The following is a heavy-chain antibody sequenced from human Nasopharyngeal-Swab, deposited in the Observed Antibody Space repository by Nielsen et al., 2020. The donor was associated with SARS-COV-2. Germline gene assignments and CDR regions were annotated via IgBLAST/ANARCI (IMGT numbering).Heavy chain of an antibody. V-gene: IGHV3-33*01. CDR3: ARGEGVQASAYYDSSGYFPFDY. CDR2: IWYDGTDN. J-gene: IGHJ4*02. D-gene: IGHD3-22*01. Sequence: GESLPISCAASGFTFSTYGMHWVRPAPGKGLEWVAIIWYDGTDNYYADSVKGRFTISRDNSKNTLYLQMNSLRAEDTAVYYCARGEGVQASAYYDSSGYFPFDYWGQGTLVTVSS. CDR1: GFTFSTYG.